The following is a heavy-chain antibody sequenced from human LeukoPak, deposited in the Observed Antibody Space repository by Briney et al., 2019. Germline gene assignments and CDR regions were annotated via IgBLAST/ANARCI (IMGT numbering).Heavy chain of an antibody. Sequence: SGTLSLTCAVSGGSISSGNWWSWVRQPPGKGLEWIGEIYHSGRTNYNPSLKSRVTISVDTSKNQFSLKLSSVTAADTAVYYCARGTIGSPGTYWGQGTLVTVSS. CDR2: IYHSGRT. CDR3: ARGTIGSPGTY. CDR1: GGSISSGNW. V-gene: IGHV4-4*02. J-gene: IGHJ4*02. D-gene: IGHD1-1*01.